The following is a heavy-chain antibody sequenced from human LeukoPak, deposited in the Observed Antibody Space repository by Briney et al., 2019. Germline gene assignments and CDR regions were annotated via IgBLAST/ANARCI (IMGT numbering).Heavy chain of an antibody. J-gene: IGHJ4*02. CDR1: GFKFSGYT. D-gene: IGHD3-9*01. Sequence: GGSLRLSCAASGFKFSGYTMNWVRQAPGKGLEWVSSINTLSNDIYYADSVKGRFTISRDNAKNSLFLQMDSLRAEDTAVYYCATHGYSELRYFDWSTNEWGQGTLVTVSS. V-gene: IGHV3-21*01. CDR2: INTLSNDI. CDR3: ATHGYSELRYFDWSTNE.